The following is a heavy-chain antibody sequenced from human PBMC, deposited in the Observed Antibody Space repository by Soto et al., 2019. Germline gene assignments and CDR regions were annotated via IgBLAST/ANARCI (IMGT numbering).Heavy chain of an antibody. V-gene: IGHV1-46*01. D-gene: IGHD3-22*01. CDR3: AVDSSGYSHGSFQH. CDR2: INPSGGNT. CDR1: GYTCTSYY. J-gene: IGHJ1*01. Sequence: QVQLVQSGAEVKKPGASVKVSCKASGYTCTSYYRHWVRQAPVQGLEWMGIINPSGGNTSYAQKFQGRVTMTRDTSTSTVYMELSSLRSEDTAVYYCAVDSSGYSHGSFQHWGQGTLVPVSS.